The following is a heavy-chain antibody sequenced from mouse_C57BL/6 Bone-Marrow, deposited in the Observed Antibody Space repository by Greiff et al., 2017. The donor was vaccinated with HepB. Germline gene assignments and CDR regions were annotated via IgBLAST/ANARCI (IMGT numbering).Heavy chain of an antibody. CDR2: IYPGSGST. J-gene: IGHJ4*01. V-gene: IGHV1-55*01. CDR1: GYTFTSYW. Sequence: VQLQQPGAELVKPGASVKMSCKASGYTFTSYWITWVKQRPGQGLEWIGDIYPGSGSTNYNEKFKGKATLTADKSSSTAYMQLSSLTSEDSAVYFCASAFYAMDYWGQGTSVTVSS. CDR3: ASAFYAMDY.